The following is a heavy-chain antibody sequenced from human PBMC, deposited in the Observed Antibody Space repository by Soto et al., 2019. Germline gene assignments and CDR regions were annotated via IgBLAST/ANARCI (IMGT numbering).Heavy chain of an antibody. CDR2: IPPRNSDT. D-gene: IGHD6-19*01. CDR1: GYTFTNYW. CDR3: ARHTVTGWSNPLGY. Sequence: GEALKISCNGAGYTFTNYWIVWVRQMPGKGLEGMWIIPPRNSDTRYSPSFQGKVTISADKSINTAYLQWSSLEASDTAMYSCARHTVTGWSNPLGYWGQGTLVTV. V-gene: IGHV5-51*01. J-gene: IGHJ4*02.